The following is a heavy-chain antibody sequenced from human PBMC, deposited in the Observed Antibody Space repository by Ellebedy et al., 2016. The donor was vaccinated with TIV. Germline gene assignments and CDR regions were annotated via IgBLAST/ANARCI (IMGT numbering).Heavy chain of an antibody. V-gene: IGHV4-59*01. CDR3: ARMGEGQQWPAPFDY. Sequence: MPSETLSLTCIVSGGFIGNSYWSWIRQPPGKGLEWIGYVYHSGTSDYTPSLRGRVTISVDTSLNQFSLKLNSVTAADTAVYYCARMGEGQQWPAPFDYWGQGTLVTVSS. J-gene: IGHJ4*02. CDR2: VYHSGTS. D-gene: IGHD6-19*01. CDR1: GGFIGNSY.